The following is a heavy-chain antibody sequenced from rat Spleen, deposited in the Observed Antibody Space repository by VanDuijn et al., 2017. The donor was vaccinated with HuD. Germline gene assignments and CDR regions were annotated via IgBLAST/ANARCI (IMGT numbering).Heavy chain of an antibody. CDR3: ARLYSTYINGDVMDA. V-gene: IGHV5-22*01. Sequence: EVQLVESGGGLVQPGRSLKLSCAASGFTFSDYYMAWVRQAPKKGLEWVASISYEGSSTYYGDSVKGRFTISRDNAKNTQYLQMDSLRSEDTATYYCARLYSTYINGDVMDAWGQGASVTVSS. CDR2: ISYEGSST. J-gene: IGHJ4*01. D-gene: IGHD1-2*01. CDR1: GFTFSDYY.